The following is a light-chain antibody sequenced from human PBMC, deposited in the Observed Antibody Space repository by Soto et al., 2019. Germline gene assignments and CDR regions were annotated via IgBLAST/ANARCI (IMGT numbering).Light chain of an antibody. Sequence: DIPMTQSPSTLSAPVGDRVTITCRASQSISSWLAWYQQKPGKAPNLLIYDASILESGVPSRFSGSGSGTEFTLTINSLQPDDFATYYCQHYSSLREFIFGPGTKVEIK. CDR2: DAS. J-gene: IGKJ3*01. V-gene: IGKV1-5*01. CDR3: QHYSSLREFI. CDR1: QSISSW.